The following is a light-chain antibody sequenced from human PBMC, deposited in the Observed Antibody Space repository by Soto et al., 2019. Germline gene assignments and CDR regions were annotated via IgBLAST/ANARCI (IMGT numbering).Light chain of an antibody. CDR2: GAS. CDR1: QSVTSK. CDR3: QQYGSSPIT. V-gene: IGKV3-20*01. Sequence: EVVLTQSPGTLSLSPGDRATLSCGASQSVTSKLAWYQQKPGQAPRLLIYGASSRATGIPDRFSGSGSGTDFTLTISRLEPEDFAVYYCQQYGSSPITFGQGTRLEI. J-gene: IGKJ5*01.